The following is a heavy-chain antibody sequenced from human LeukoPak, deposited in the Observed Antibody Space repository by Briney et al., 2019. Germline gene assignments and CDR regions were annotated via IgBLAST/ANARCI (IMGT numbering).Heavy chain of an antibody. D-gene: IGHD1-14*01. CDR1: GFTFSSYG. Sequence: GGSLRLSCAASGFTFSSYGMHWVRQAPGKGLEWVAVIWYDGSNKYYADSVKGRFTISRDNSKNTLYLQMNSLRAEDMAVYYCAKAREGKYDITTFGYGGQGTLVTSSS. CDR2: IWYDGSNK. CDR3: AKAREGKYDITTFGY. V-gene: IGHV3-33*06. J-gene: IGHJ4*02.